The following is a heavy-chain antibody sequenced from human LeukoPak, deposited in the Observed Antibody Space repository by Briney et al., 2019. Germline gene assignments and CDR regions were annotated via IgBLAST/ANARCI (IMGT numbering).Heavy chain of an antibody. V-gene: IGHV3-64*01. CDR2: ISGNGDIT. CDR3: RAVAATNDVDY. Sequence: PGGSLRLSCAASGFTFSTYTMHWVRQAPGKGLEYVSVISGNGDITYYANSMKGRFTISRDNSKNTLYLQMGSLRPEDMAVYYCRAVAATNDVDYWGQGTLVTVSS. D-gene: IGHD6-19*01. J-gene: IGHJ4*02. CDR1: GFTFSTYT.